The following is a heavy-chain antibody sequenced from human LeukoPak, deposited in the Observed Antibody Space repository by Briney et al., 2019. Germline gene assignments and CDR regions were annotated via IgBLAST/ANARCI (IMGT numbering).Heavy chain of an antibody. D-gene: IGHD6-19*01. Sequence: GGSLRLSCAASGFTFSSYAMYWVRQAPGKGLEYVSGISSNGGSTYDANSVKGRFTISRDNSKSTLYIQMGSLRAEDMAVYYCARVSSGWIKGALDYWSQGALVTVSS. J-gene: IGHJ4*02. CDR3: ARVSSGWIKGALDY. CDR1: GFTFSSYA. V-gene: IGHV3-64*01. CDR2: ISSNGGST.